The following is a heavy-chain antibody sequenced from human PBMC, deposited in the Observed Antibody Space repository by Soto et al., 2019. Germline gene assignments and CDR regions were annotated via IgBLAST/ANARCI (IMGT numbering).Heavy chain of an antibody. CDR3: ARRRLAVVQAAIHRVSDGTDAFDI. V-gene: IGHV4-34*01. D-gene: IGHD2-2*02. CDR1: GGSFSGYY. CDR2: INHSGST. J-gene: IGHJ3*02. Sequence: SETLSLTCAVYGGSFSGYYWSWIRQPPGKGLEWIGEINHSGSTNYNPSLKSRVTISVDTSKNQFSLKLSSVTAADTAVYYCARRRLAVVQAAIHRVSDGTDAFDIWGQGTMVTVS.